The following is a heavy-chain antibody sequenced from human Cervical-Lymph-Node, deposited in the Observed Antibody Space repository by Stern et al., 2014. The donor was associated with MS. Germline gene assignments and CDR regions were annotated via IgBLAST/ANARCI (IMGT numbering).Heavy chain of an antibody. CDR2: ISYDVNHK. J-gene: IGHJ4*02. CDR1: GFTFSSYG. D-gene: IGHD2-8*01. CDR3: ARDYEDTSMLFDH. V-gene: IGHV3-30*03. Sequence: VQLVESGGAVVQPGRSLRLSCAASGFTFSSYGMNWVRQAPGKGLEWVTVISYDVNHKYYAASVKVRFTIARDKSKNTLHLQMNSVTPDDTAIYYCARDYEDTSMLFDHWGQGTLVTVSA.